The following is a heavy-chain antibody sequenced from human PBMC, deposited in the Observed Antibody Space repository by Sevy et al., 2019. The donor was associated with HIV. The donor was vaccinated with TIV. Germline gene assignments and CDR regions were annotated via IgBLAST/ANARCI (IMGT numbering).Heavy chain of an antibody. Sequence: GGSLRLSCAASGFTFRTYAFHWVRQTPGRGLEWMGVISSDGDNTFYANSVGGRFTISSDNSRNTLYLQMTSLRPDDTAVYYCARGAGCVLTCFLSYWGQGTLVTVSS. V-gene: IGHV3-30-3*01. CDR1: GFTFRTYA. CDR2: ISSDGDNT. D-gene: IGHD2-8*01. J-gene: IGHJ4*02. CDR3: ARGAGCVLTCFLSY.